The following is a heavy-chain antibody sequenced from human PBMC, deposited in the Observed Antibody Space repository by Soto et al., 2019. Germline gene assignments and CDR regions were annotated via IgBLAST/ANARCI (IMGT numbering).Heavy chain of an antibody. CDR2: IYYSGST. D-gene: IGHD3-10*01. Sequence: QVQLQESGPGLVKPSQTLSLTCTVSGGSISSGGYYWRWIRQPPGKGLEWIGYIYYSGSTYYNPSLKSRVTISVDTSKIQFSLKLSSVTAADTAVYYCARVGPMVRGPYYFDYRGQGTLVIVSA. J-gene: IGHJ4*02. CDR3: ARVGPMVRGPYYFDY. CDR1: GGSISSGGYY. V-gene: IGHV4-31*03.